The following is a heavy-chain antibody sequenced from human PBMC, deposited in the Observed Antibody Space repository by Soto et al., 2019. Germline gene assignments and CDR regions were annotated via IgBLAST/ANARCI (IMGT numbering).Heavy chain of an antibody. D-gene: IGHD5-18*01. Sequence: PGGSLRLSCAASGFTFDDYTMQWVRQAPGKGLEWVSLISWDGGITYYADSVKGRFTISRDNSKNSLYLQMNSLTTEDTALYYCAKAGVYNYGSYFDYWGQGTLVTVSS. J-gene: IGHJ4*02. CDR3: AKAGVYNYGSYFDY. V-gene: IGHV3-43*01. CDR1: GFTFDDYT. CDR2: ISWDGGIT.